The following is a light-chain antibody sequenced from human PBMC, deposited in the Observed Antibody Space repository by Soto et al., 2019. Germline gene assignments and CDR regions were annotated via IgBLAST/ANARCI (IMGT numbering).Light chain of an antibody. V-gene: IGKV1-5*03. CDR1: QSIRSW. Sequence: DIQMTQSPSTLSASVGDRVTITCRASQSIRSWLAWYQQKPGKAPKLLIYKASSLESGVPSRFSGSGSGTEFTLTISSLQPDDFATYYCQNYNSYPWTFGQGTKVEIK. CDR2: KAS. J-gene: IGKJ1*01. CDR3: QNYNSYPWT.